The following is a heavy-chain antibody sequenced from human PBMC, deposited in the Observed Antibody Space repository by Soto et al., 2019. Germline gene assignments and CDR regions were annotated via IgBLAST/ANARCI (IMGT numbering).Heavy chain of an antibody. V-gene: IGHV2-5*02. CDR3: AHGRRNNWNDAGAFYI. D-gene: IGHD1-1*01. CDR2: IYWDDDK. CDR1: GFSLSTSGVG. J-gene: IGHJ3*02. Sequence: QITLKESGPTLVKPTQTLTLTCTFSGFSLSTSGVGVGWIRQPPGKALEWLALIYWDDDKRYSPSLKSRLTITKDTFKNQGVLTMTNMDPVDTATYYRAHGRRNNWNDAGAFYILGQGTMVTVSS.